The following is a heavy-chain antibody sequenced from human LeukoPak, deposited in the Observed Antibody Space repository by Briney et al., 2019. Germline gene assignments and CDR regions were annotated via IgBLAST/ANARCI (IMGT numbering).Heavy chain of an antibody. CDR2: INPNSGGT. V-gene: IGHV1-2*02. CDR1: GYTFTGYY. CDR3: ARSKIAAAGHAYNWFDP. Sequence: ASVKVSCKASGYTFTGYYMHWVRQAPGQGLEWMGWINPNSGGTNYAQKFQGRVTMTRDTSISTAYMELSRLRSDDTAVYYCARSKIAAAGHAYNWFDPWGQGTLVTVSS. D-gene: IGHD6-13*01. J-gene: IGHJ5*02.